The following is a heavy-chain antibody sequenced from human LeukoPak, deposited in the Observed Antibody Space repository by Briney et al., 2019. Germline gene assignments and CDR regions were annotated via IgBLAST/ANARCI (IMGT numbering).Heavy chain of an antibody. Sequence: GGSLRLSCAASGFTFSTYDMHWVRQAPGKGLEWVAFIRYDASNKFYADSVKGRFTISRDNSKSTLYLQMNSLRAEDTAVYYCAKDFGPIVVVPAAIPDYWGQGTLVTVSS. CDR1: GFTFSTYD. V-gene: IGHV3-30*02. D-gene: IGHD2-2*02. CDR3: AKDFGPIVVVPAAIPDY. CDR2: IRYDASNK. J-gene: IGHJ4*02.